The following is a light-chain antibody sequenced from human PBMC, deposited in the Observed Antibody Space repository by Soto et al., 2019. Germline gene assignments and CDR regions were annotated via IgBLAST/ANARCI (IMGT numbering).Light chain of an antibody. Sequence: DIVMTQSPLSLPVTPGEPASISCRSSQSLLHSNGYNYLDWYLQKPGQSPQLLIYLGSNRASGVPYRFSGSGSGTDFTLKISRVEAEDVGDYYCMQALQTPLTFGQGTKVEIK. CDR3: MQALQTPLT. CDR1: QSLLHSNGYNY. V-gene: IGKV2-28*01. J-gene: IGKJ1*01. CDR2: LGS.